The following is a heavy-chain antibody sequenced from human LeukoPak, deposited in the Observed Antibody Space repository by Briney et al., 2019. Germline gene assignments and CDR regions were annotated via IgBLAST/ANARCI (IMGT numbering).Heavy chain of an antibody. D-gene: IGHD6-19*01. V-gene: IGHV3-9*01. CDR2: ISWNSGSI. Sequence: PGGSLRLSCAASGFTFDDYAMHWVRQAPGKGLEWVSGISWNSGSIGYADSVKGRFTISRDNAKNSLYLQMNSLRAEDTAVYYCARDVAVAGSDYWGQGTLVTVSS. CDR1: GFTFDDYA. J-gene: IGHJ4*02. CDR3: ARDVAVAGSDY.